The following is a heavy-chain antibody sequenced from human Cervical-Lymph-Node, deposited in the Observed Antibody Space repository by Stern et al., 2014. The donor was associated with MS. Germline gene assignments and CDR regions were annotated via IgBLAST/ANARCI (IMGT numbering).Heavy chain of an antibody. CDR3: ARAGGTCSLCFDS. CDR1: GGSISSGNW. V-gene: IGHV4-4*02. Sequence: QVQLVQSGPGLVKPSGTLSLTCTVSGGSISSGNWWTWVRQPPGKGLEWIGEIYLSGSTNYYPSLKSRVTISVDKSRNQFSLKVTSVTAADTAVYYCARAGGTCSLCFDSWGQGTLVTVSS. CDR2: IYLSGST. D-gene: IGHD2-15*01. J-gene: IGHJ4*02.